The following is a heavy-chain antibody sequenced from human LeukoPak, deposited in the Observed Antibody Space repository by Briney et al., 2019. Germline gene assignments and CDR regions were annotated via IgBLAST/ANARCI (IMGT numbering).Heavy chain of an antibody. Sequence: SETLSLTCTVSGGSISSYYWSWIRQPPGKGLEWIGYIYYSGSTNYNPSLKSRVTISVDTSKNQFSLKLSSVTAADTAVYYCARIGAAAGTGDFDYWGQGTLVTVSS. CDR1: GGSISSYY. CDR3: ARIGAAAGTGDFDY. CDR2: IYYSGST. J-gene: IGHJ4*02. D-gene: IGHD6-13*01. V-gene: IGHV4-59*08.